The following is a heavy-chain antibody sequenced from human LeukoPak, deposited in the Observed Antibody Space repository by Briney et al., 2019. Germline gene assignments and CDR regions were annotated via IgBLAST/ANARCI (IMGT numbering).Heavy chain of an antibody. J-gene: IGHJ4*02. CDR3: ARDRAEQWLFSTGNFDY. CDR2: IYYSGST. CDR1: GGSISSSSYY. Sequence: SETLSLTCTVSGGSISSSSYYWGWIRQPPGKGLEWIGSIYYSGSTYYNPSLKSRVTISIDTSKNQFSLKLSSVTAADTAVYYCARDRAEQWLFSTGNFDYWGQGTLVTVSS. D-gene: IGHD6-19*01. V-gene: IGHV4-39*07.